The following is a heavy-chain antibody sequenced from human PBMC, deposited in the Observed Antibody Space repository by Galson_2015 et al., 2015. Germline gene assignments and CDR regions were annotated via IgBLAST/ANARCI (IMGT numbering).Heavy chain of an antibody. D-gene: IGHD2-2*01. V-gene: IGHV3-66*01. Sequence: SQRLSCAASGLTVGSNFMSWVRQAPGKGLEWVSVIYSGGTTYYADSVKGRFTISRDNSKNTLYLQMNSLRVEDTAVYYCVRYCSSTSCPPGGRIEIWGQGTMVTVSS. J-gene: IGHJ3*02. CDR2: IYSGGTT. CDR3: VRYCSSTSCPPGGRIEI. CDR1: GLTVGSNF.